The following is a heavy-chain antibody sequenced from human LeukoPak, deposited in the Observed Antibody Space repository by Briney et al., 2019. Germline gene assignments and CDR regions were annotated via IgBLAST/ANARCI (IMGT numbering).Heavy chain of an antibody. CDR3: ARSIVFAIFRVVIISAFDI. CDR2: INHSGST. Sequence: SETLSLTCAVYGGFFSGYYWSWSRQPPGKGLEWIGEINHSGSTNYNPSLKSRVTISVDTSKNQFSLKLSSVTAADTAVYYCARSIVFAIFRVVIISAFDIWGQGTKVTVSS. V-gene: IGHV4-34*01. CDR1: GGFFSGYY. J-gene: IGHJ3*02. D-gene: IGHD3-3*01.